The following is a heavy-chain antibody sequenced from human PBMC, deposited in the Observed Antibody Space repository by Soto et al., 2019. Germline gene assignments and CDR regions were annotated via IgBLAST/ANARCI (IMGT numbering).Heavy chain of an antibody. V-gene: IGHV2-26*01. CDR3: ARIRYRDDFWSGYSYFDY. D-gene: IGHD3-3*01. Sequence: SGPTLVNPTETLTPTCTVSGFSLSNARMGVSWIRQPPGKALEWLAHIFSNDEKSYSTSLKSRLTISKDTSKSQVVLTMTNMDPVDTATYYCARIRYRDDFWSGYSYFDYWGQGTLVTVSS. CDR1: GFSLSNARMG. CDR2: IFSNDEK. J-gene: IGHJ4*02.